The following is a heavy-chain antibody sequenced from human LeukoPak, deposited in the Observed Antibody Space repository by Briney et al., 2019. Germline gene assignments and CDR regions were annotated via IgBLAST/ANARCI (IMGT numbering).Heavy chain of an antibody. CDR3: ARGGTQYYYYYMDV. V-gene: IGHV3-7*01. D-gene: IGHD1-1*01. CDR1: GFTFSSYW. Sequence: GGSLRLSCAASGFTFSSYWMSWVRQAPGKGLEWVANIKQYGSEKYYVDSVKGRFTISRDNAKNSLYLQMNSLRAEDTAVYYCARGGTQYYYYYMDVWGKGTTVTVSS. J-gene: IGHJ6*03. CDR2: IKQYGSEK.